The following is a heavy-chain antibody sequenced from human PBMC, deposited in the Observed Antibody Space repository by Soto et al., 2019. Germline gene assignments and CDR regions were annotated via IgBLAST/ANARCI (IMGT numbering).Heavy chain of an antibody. J-gene: IGHJ4*01. D-gene: IGHD3-16*01. CDR1: GGSISSGAYY. V-gene: IGHV4-31*03. Sequence: SETLSLTCTVSGGSISSGAYYWSWIRQHPGKGLEWIGYIYYTGGTYYNPSLKSRVTISVDTSKTQFSLKLSFVTAADTAVYYCARVRQRLGLFDYWGHGTLVTVSS. CDR3: ARVRQRLGLFDY. CDR2: IYYTGGT.